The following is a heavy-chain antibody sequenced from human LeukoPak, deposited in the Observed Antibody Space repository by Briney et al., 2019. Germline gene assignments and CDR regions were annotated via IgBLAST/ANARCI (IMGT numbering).Heavy chain of an antibody. Sequence: PSETLSLTCTVSGGSISIYYWSWIWQPPGKGLEWLGYVYNSGSTDYNPSLKSRVTISADTSKNQFSLKLSSVTAADTAVYYCVRDRELFYWGQGTLVTVSS. V-gene: IGHV4-59*01. CDR1: GGSISIYY. CDR3: VRDRELFY. J-gene: IGHJ4*02. D-gene: IGHD1-7*01. CDR2: VYNSGST.